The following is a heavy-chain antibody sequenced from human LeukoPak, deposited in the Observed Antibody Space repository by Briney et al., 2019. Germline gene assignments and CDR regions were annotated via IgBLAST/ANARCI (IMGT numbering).Heavy chain of an antibody. CDR3: ATPPDYFDY. V-gene: IGHV3-23*01. CDR1: GFTFSSYF. Sequence: GGSLRLSCAASGFTFSSYFMSWVRQAPGKGLEWVSGISVSGVTTYSADSVKGRFTTSRDNPKNTLYIQMNSLRAEATAVYDCATPPDYFDYWGQGTLVTVSS. CDR2: ISVSGVTT. J-gene: IGHJ4*02.